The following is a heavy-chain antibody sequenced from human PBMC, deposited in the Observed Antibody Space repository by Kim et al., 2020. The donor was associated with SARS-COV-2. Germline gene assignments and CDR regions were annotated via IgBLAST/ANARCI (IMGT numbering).Heavy chain of an antibody. J-gene: IGHJ6*01. CDR3: AKQGGIFELYTYYGMDV. D-gene: IGHD2-15*01. CDR1: GFTFNNYC. Sequence: GGSLRLSCTVSGFTFNNYCMHWVRQAPGKGLEWVAFISYEGSKKQYLDSLKGRFTISRDYSKNTLYLQMNSLRAEDTAVYYCAKQGGIFELYTYYGMDV. CDR2: ISYEGSKK. V-gene: IGHV3-30*18.